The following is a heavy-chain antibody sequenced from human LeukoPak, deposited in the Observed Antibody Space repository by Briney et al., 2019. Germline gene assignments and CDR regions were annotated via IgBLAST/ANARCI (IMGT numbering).Heavy chain of an antibody. V-gene: IGHV4-34*01. Sequence: SETLSLTCVVYRGSFSGYYWSWIRPPPGKGVEWVGEIYHSGSTNYNPSIQSRVTISIATSNNQYSLKLSSVTATDTAVYYCARFVFVGRHYCYYMDVWGKGTTVTISS. CDR1: RGSFSGYY. CDR3: ARFVFVGRHYCYYMDV. D-gene: IGHD3-10*01. J-gene: IGHJ6*03. CDR2: IYHSGST.